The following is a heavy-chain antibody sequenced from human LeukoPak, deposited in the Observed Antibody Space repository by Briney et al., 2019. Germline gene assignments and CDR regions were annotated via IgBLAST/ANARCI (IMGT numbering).Heavy chain of an antibody. V-gene: IGHV3-21*01. CDR2: ISTSSSYI. Sequence: PGGSLRLSCAASGFTFNRYNMNWVRRAPGKGLEWVSSISTSSSYIYYADSVRGRFTISRDNAKNSLFLQMNSLRVEDTAVYYCAKLAKYFYGSETYYFFEHWGQGTPVTASS. J-gene: IGHJ4*02. D-gene: IGHD3-10*01. CDR3: AKLAKYFYGSETYYFFEH. CDR1: GFTFNRYN.